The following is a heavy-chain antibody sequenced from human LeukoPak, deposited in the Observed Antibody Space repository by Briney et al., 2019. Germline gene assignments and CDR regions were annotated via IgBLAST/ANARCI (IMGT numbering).Heavy chain of an antibody. CDR3: ARQPIAGAVDAFDF. Sequence: GESLKISCKGSGYSFISYRIGWVRQMPGKGLELMGIIYPGDSDTRYSPSFQGQVTISADKSISTAYLQWSSLKASDTAMYYCARQPIAGAVDAFDFWGQGAMVTVSS. J-gene: IGHJ3*01. V-gene: IGHV5-51*01. D-gene: IGHD6-13*01. CDR2: IYPGDSDT. CDR1: GYSFISYR.